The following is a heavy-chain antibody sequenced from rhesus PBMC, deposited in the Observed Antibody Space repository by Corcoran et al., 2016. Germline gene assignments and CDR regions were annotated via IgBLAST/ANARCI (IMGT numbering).Heavy chain of an antibody. CDR3: ARDIPMNTVTTTENY. Sequence: QVQLQESGPGLVKPSETLSLTCAVSGASISSYWWSWIRQPPGKGLEGIGEINGNSGSTHYNPSLKIRVTISKDASKNQFSLKLSSVTAADTAVYYCARDIPMNTVTTTENYWGQGVLVTVSS. V-gene: IGHV4-80*01. CDR1: GASISSYW. J-gene: IGHJ4*01. CDR2: INGNSGST. D-gene: IGHD4-23*01.